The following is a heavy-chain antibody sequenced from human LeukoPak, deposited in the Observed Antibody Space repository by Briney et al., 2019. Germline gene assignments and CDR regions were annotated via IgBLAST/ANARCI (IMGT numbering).Heavy chain of an antibody. Sequence: GGSLRLSCAASGFTFSSYSMNWVRQAPGKGLEWVSGISGSGDTTYYADSVKGRFTISRDNSKNTLYLQMNSLRAEDTAVYYCAKPSTGVVGDLFDYWGQGTLVTVSS. D-gene: IGHD1-26*01. CDR3: AKPSTGVVGDLFDY. V-gene: IGHV3-23*01. J-gene: IGHJ4*02. CDR2: ISGSGDTT. CDR1: GFTFSSYS.